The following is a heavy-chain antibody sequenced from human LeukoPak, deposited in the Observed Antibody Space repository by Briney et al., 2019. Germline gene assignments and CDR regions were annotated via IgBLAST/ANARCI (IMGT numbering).Heavy chain of an antibody. V-gene: IGHV1-2*02. Sequence: GASVKVSCKASGYTFTDYYMHWVRQAPGQRLEWRGWINPNSGATKYAQKFQGRDTMTRNTSISTAYMELSRLTSEDTAVYYCARGEYVISGYRNDAFDIWGQGTMVTVSS. J-gene: IGHJ3*02. CDR3: ARGEYVISGYRNDAFDI. D-gene: IGHD3-22*01. CDR1: GYTFTDYY. CDR2: INPNSGAT.